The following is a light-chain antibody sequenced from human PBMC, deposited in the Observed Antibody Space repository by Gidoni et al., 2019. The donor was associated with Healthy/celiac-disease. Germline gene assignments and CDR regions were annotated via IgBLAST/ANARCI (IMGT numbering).Light chain of an antibody. CDR1: SSDVGSYNL. Sequence: QSALTQPASVPGSPGQSITISCTGTSSDVGSYNLVSWYQQHPGKAPKLMIYEVSKRPSGVSNRFSGSKSGNTASLTIFGLQAEDEADYYCCSYAGSSTFVFGTGTKVTVL. J-gene: IGLJ1*01. CDR2: EVS. CDR3: CSYAGSSTFV. V-gene: IGLV2-23*02.